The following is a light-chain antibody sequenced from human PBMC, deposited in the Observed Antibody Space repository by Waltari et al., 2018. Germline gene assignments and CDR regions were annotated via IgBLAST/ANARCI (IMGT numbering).Light chain of an antibody. CDR1: ALPKKY. V-gene: IGLV3-10*01. CDR3: YSTDSSGNLYV. Sequence: SYELTQPPSVSVSPGQTARITCSGDALPKKYAYWYQLKSGQAPVLVNYDDSKRPSGIPGRFSGSSSGTMATLTISGAQVEDEADYFCYSTDSSGNLYVFGTGTKVTVL. J-gene: IGLJ1*01. CDR2: DDS.